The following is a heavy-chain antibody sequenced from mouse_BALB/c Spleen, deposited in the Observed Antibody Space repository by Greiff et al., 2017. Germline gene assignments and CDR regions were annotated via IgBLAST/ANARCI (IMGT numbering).Heavy chain of an antibody. J-gene: IGHJ2*01. V-gene: IGHV2-9*02. D-gene: IGHD2-1*01. CDR1: GFSLTSYG. Sequence: VKLVESGPGLVAPSQSLSITCTVSGFSLTSYGVHWVRQPPGKGLEWLGVIWAGGSTNYNSALMSRLSISKDNSKSQVFLKMNSLQTDDTAMYYCARGGNAYFDYWGQGTTLTVSS. CDR2: IWAGGST. CDR3: ARGGNAYFDY.